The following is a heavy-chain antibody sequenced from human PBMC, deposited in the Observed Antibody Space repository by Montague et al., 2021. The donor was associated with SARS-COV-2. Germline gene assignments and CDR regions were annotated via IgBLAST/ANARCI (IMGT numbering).Heavy chain of an antibody. CDR2: INHSGSA. CDR3: ARLGEGVVPAPILGVGPYYSYFYMDV. V-gene: IGHV4-34*01. J-gene: IGHJ6*03. Sequence: SETLSLTCAVYGGSFSGYYWNWIRQPPGKGLEWIGEINHSGSAKYNPFLKRRVTISVDTSKNQFSLKLNSVTAADTAVYYCARLGEGVVPAPILGVGPYYSYFYMDVWGKGATVTVSS. CDR1: GGSFSGYY. D-gene: IGHD2-2*02.